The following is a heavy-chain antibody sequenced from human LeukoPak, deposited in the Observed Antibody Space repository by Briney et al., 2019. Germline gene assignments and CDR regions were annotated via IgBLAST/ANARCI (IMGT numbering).Heavy chain of an antibody. CDR2: ISSSSSYI. V-gene: IGHV3-21*01. D-gene: IGHD3-16*01. CDR1: GFTFSSYA. J-gene: IGHJ4*02. Sequence: GGSLRLSCAASGFTFSSYAMNWVRQAPGKGLKWVSSISSSSSYIYYADSVKGRFTISRDNAKNSLYLQMNSLRAEDTAVYYCASLHGPLSFEFDYWGQGTLVTVSS. CDR3: ASLHGPLSFEFDY.